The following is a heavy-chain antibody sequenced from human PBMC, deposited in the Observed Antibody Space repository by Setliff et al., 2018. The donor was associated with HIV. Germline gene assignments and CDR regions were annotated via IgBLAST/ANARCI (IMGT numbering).Heavy chain of an antibody. D-gene: IGHD4-17*01. Sequence: ASVKVSCKAFGYTFTNYCKHWVRQAPGQGLEWMGIIDPGVGSPTYAQKFQGRVSLTTDTSTSTVYMGLSSLRSEDTAVYYCARADAYGDYDYWGQGTLVTVSS. J-gene: IGHJ4*02. V-gene: IGHV1-46*01. CDR1: GYTFTNYC. CDR2: IDPGVGSP. CDR3: ARADAYGDYDY.